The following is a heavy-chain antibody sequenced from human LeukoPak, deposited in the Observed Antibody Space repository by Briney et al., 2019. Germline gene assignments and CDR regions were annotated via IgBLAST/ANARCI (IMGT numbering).Heavy chain of an antibody. CDR2: ISCDGSNK. D-gene: IGHD7-27*01. CDR1: GFTFSSYG. J-gene: IGHJ4*02. CDR3: AKANLGTYFDY. Sequence: GGSLRLSCAASGFTFSSYGMHWVRQAPGKGLEGVAVISCDGSNKYYADSVKGRFTISRDNSKNTLYLQMNSLRAEDTAVYYCAKANLGTYFDYWGQGTLVTVSS. V-gene: IGHV3-30*18.